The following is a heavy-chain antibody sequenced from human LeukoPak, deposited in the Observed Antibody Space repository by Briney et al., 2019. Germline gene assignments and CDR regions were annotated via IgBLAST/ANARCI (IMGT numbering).Heavy chain of an antibody. V-gene: IGHV4-39*07. CDR3: ASLRQQLVSNYYMDV. D-gene: IGHD6-13*01. Sequence: SETLSLTCTVSGGSISSSSYYWGWIRQPPGKGLEWIGSIYYSGRTYYNPSLKSRVTISVDTSKNQFSLKLSSVTAADTAVHYCASLRQQLVSNYYMDVWGKGTTVTVSS. CDR1: GGSISSSSYY. J-gene: IGHJ6*03. CDR2: IYYSGRT.